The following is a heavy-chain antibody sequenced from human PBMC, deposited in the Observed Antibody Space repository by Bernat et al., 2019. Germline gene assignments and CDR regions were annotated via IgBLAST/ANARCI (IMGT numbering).Heavy chain of an antibody. J-gene: IGHJ6*02. CDR1: GYSFTSYW. CDR3: ARQYCSSTSCYYYYGMDV. CDR2: IDPSDSYT. Sequence: EVQLVQSGAEVKKPGESLRISCNGSGYSFTSYWISWVRQMPGKGLEWMGRIDPSDSYTNYSPSFQGHVTISADKSISTAYLQWSSLKASDTAMYYCARQYCSSTSCYYYYGMDVWGQGTTVTVSS. V-gene: IGHV5-10-1*03. D-gene: IGHD2-2*01.